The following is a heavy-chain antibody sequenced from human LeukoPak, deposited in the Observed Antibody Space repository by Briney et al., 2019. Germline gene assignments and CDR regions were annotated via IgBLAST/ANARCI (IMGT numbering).Heavy chain of an antibody. D-gene: IGHD3-3*01. Sequence: ASVKVSCKASGYTFTSYGISWVRQAPGQGLEWMGWISAYNGNTNYAQKLQGRVTMTTDTSTSTAYMELRSLRSDDTAVYYCARRFWSGYGYNYYYMDVWGKGTTVTVSS. J-gene: IGHJ6*03. CDR1: GYTFTSYG. CDR3: ARRFWSGYGYNYYYMDV. CDR2: ISAYNGNT. V-gene: IGHV1-18*01.